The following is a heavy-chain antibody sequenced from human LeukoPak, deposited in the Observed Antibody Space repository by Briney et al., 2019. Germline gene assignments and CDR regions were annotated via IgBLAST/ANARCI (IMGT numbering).Heavy chain of an antibody. V-gene: IGHV3-30*02. CDR1: GFTFSSYG. D-gene: IGHD3-16*01. J-gene: IGHJ4*02. CDR2: IRYDGSDK. CDR3: ARDEGFGFDY. Sequence: GGSLRLSCAASGFTFSSYGMHWVRQAPGKGLEWVAFIRYDGSDKYYADSVKGRFTISRDNAKNSLYLQMNSLRAEDTAVYYCARDEGFGFDYWGQGTLVTVSS.